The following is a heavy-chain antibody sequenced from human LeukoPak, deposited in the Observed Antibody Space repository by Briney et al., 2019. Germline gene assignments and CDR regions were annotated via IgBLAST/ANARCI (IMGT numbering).Heavy chain of an antibody. CDR3: ARRDILVVTGFDY. CDR2: IYYSGST. Sequence: SETLSLTCTVSGGSISSYYWSWIRQPPGKGLEWIGYIYYSGSTNYNPSLKSRVTISVDTSKNQFSLKLSSVIATDTAVYYCARRDILVVTGFDYWGQGTLVTVSS. J-gene: IGHJ4*02. D-gene: IGHD2-21*02. CDR1: GGSISSYY. V-gene: IGHV4-59*12.